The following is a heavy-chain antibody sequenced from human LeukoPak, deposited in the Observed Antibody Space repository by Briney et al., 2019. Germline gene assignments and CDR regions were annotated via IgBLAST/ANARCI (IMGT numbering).Heavy chain of an antibody. CDR3: ARDRPGYSSWFDP. CDR2: INPISGGT. CDR1: GYTFTDYH. D-gene: IGHD6-19*01. V-gene: IGHV1-2*02. J-gene: IGHJ5*02. Sequence: ASVKVSCKASGYTFTDYHMHWVRQAPGQGLEWMGWINPISGGTNCAQKFQGRVTMTRDTSITTVYMELSSLRSDDTAVYYCARDRPGYSSWFDPWGQGTLVTVSS.